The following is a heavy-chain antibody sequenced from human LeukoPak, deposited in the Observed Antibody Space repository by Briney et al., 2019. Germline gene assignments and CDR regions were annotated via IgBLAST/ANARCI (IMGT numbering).Heavy chain of an antibody. V-gene: IGHV1-69*13. CDR3: ASPNGYCYPASFDY. J-gene: IGHJ4*02. CDR2: NIPIFGTA. D-gene: IGHD2-21*01. CDR1: GGTFSSYA. Sequence: ASVKVSCKASGGTFSSYAISWVRQAPGQGLEWMGGNIPIFGTANYAQKFQGRVTITADESTSTAYMELSSLRSEDTAVYYCASPNGYCYPASFDYWGQGTLVTVSS.